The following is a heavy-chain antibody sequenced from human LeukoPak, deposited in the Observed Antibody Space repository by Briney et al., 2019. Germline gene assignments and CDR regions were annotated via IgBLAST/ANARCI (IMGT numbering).Heavy chain of an antibody. CDR3: AKDLRPFYYYYMDV. CDR1: GFTFSSFG. D-gene: IGHD6-6*01. V-gene: IGHV3-48*04. Sequence: GGTLRLSCAASGFTFSSFGMSWVRQAPGKWLEWVSYISSSGSTIYYADSVKGRFTISRDNAKNTLYLQMNSLRAEDTAVYYCAKDLRPFYYYYMDVWGKGTTVTVSS. CDR2: ISSSGSTI. J-gene: IGHJ6*03.